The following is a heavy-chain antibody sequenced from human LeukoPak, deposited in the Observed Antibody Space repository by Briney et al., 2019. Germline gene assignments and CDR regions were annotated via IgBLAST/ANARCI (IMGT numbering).Heavy chain of an antibody. CDR1: GYTFTGYY. V-gene: IGHV1-24*01. Sequence: ASVKVSCKASGYTFTGYYMHWVRQAPGQGLEWMGGFDPEDGETIYAQKFQGRVTMTEDTSTDTAYMELSSLRSEDTAVYYCATGKQWLAYKDDFQHWGQGTLVTVSS. CDR2: FDPEDGET. J-gene: IGHJ1*01. CDR3: ATGKQWLAYKDDFQH. D-gene: IGHD6-19*01.